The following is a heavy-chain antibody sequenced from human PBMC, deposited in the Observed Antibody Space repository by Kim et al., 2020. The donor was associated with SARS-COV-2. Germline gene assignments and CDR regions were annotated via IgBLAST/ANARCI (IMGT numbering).Heavy chain of an antibody. D-gene: IGHD3-16*01. CDR3: ARDEETYGGDY. J-gene: IGHJ4*02. CDR2: I. V-gene: IGHV3-21*01. Sequence: IYYADSGKGRFTISRDNAKNSLYLKMNSLRAEDTAVYYCARDEETYGGDYWGQGTLVTVSS.